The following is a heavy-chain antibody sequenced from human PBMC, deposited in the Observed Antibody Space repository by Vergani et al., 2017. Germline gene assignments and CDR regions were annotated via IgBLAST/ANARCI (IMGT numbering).Heavy chain of an antibody. CDR2: ISGSGGTT. CDR3: AKDGSTWPSRYFHY. D-gene: IGHD1-26*01. Sequence: EVQLVESRGVLVQPGGPLRLSCGASGFTFSNYAINWFRQAPGKGLEWVSAISGSGGTTYFAASVKGRFTMSRDNSKNTVYLQMNSLRADGTAVYYCAKDGSTWPSRYFHYWGQGTLVTVSS. CDR1: GFTFSNYA. V-gene: IGHV3-23*04. J-gene: IGHJ4*02.